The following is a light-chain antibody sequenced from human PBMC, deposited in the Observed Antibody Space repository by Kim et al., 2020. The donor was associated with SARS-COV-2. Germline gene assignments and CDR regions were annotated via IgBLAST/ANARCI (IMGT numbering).Light chain of an antibody. CDR1: QSLSSGF. CDR2: GAS. V-gene: IGKV3-20*01. J-gene: IGKJ2*03. Sequence: EIVLTQSPGTLSLSAGERATLSCRASQSLSSGFLAWYQVKRGQAPRLLIYGASTRATGIPDRFSGSGSGTDFTLTISRLEPEDFAVFYCQQYGTSPYSFGPGTNLEI. CDR3: QQYGTSPYS.